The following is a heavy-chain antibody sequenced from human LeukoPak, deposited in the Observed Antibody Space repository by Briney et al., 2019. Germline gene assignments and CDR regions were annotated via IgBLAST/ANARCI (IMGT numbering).Heavy chain of an antibody. D-gene: IGHD1-26*01. CDR1: GYTFTDYY. J-gene: IGHJ4*02. CDR3: ARDRSGSYEY. Sequence: ASVKVSCKASGYTFTDYYMHWVRQAPGQGLEWMGLINPNSAGTNYAQKFQGRVTMTRDTSISTAYLELNSLRSDDTAVYYCARDRSGSYEYWGQGTLVTVPS. CDR2: INPNSAGT. V-gene: IGHV1-2*02.